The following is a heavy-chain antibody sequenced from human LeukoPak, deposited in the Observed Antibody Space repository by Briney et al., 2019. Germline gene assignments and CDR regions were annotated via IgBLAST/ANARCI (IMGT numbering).Heavy chain of an antibody. J-gene: IGHJ4*02. V-gene: IGHV3-30*03. D-gene: IGHD5-12*01. CDR2: ISYDGSNK. CDR1: GFTFSSYG. Sequence: AGGSLRLSCAASGFTFSSYGMHWVRQAPGKGLEWVAVISYDGSNKYYADSVKGRFTISRDNSKNTLYLQMNSLRAEDTAVYYCARAAGYSGYALFDYWGQGTLVTVSS. CDR3: ARAAGYSGYALFDY.